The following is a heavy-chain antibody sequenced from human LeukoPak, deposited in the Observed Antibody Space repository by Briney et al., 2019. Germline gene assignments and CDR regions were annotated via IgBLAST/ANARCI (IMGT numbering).Heavy chain of an antibody. D-gene: IGHD5-24*01. V-gene: IGHV3-23*01. CDR2: VGGSGVST. CDR1: GFTFSSYA. Sequence: GGSLRLSCAASGFTFSSYAMSWVRQAPGKGLEWVSRVGGSGVSTYYADSVKGRFTISRDNSKNTLYLQMNSLRAEDTAVYYCAKDGSWLHTPSDYWGQGTLVTVSS. J-gene: IGHJ4*02. CDR3: AKDGSWLHTPSDY.